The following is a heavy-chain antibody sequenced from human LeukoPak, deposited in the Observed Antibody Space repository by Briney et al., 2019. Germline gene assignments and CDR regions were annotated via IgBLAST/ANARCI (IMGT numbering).Heavy chain of an antibody. CDR1: GGSVSTGGYY. CDR2: INYSGTT. J-gene: IGHJ4*02. V-gene: IGHV4-30-4*01. D-gene: IGHD3-10*01. CDR3: ARTVGELLWGYFDY. Sequence: SQTLSLTCTVSGGSVSTGGYYWTWIRQPPGKGLEWIGYINYSGTTYYNPSLKSRVTISVDTSKNQFSLKLSSVAAADTAVYYCARTVGELLWGYFDYWGQGTQVTVSS.